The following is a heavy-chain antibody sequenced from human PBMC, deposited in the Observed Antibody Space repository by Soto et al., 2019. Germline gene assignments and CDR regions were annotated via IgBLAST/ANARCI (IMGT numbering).Heavy chain of an antibody. J-gene: IGHJ3*02. CDR1: GFTFSSYD. CDR2: IGTAGDT. D-gene: IGHD3-3*01. V-gene: IGHV3-13*01. CDR3: ARGRVGSRYDFWSGPFGDAFDI. Sequence: EVQLVESGGGLVQPGGSLRLSCAASGFTFSSYDMHWVRQATGKGLEWVSAIGTAGDTYYPGSVKGRFTISRENAKNSLYLQMNSLRAGDTAVYYCARGRVGSRYDFWSGPFGDAFDIWGQGTMVTVSS.